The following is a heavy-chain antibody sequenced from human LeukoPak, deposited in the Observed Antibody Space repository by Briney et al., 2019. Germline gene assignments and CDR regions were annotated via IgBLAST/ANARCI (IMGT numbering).Heavy chain of an antibody. V-gene: IGHV4-31*03. CDR2: IDYSGST. D-gene: IGHD2-15*01. Sequence: PSETLSLTCSVSGGSISSGGYYWSWIRQHPGKGLEWIGYIDYSGSTYYNPSLKSRVTISVDTSKNQFSLKLSSVTAADTAVYSCARIMGAATGGSLDYWGQGMLVTVSS. CDR3: ARIMGAATGGSLDY. CDR1: GGSISSGGYY. J-gene: IGHJ4*02.